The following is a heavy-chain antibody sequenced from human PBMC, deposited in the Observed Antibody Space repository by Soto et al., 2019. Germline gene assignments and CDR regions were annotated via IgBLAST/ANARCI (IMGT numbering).Heavy chain of an antibody. CDR3: AKARPGFDY. J-gene: IGHJ4*02. CDR1: GFTFSSYA. CDR2: TGGGGGSR. D-gene: IGHD2-8*02. V-gene: IGHV3-23*01. Sequence: PGGSLRLSCAASGFTFSSYAMSWVRQAPGKGLEWVSATGGGGGSRYYADSVKGRFTISRDNSKNTLYLQMNSLRAEDTAVYYCAKARPGFDYWGQGTLVTVSS.